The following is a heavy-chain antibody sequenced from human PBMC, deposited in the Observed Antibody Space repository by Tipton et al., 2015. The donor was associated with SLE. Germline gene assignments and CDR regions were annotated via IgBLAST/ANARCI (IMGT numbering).Heavy chain of an antibody. CDR2: ISGSGGST. V-gene: IGHV3-23*01. CDR1: GFTFSSYA. CDR3: ARDPIAAACTWDN. Sequence: SLRLSCAASGFTFSSYALCWVRQAPGKGLEWVSAISGSGGSTYYADSVKGRFTISRDNSKNTLYLQMNSLRAEDTAVYYCARDPIAAACTWDNWGQGTLVAVSS. D-gene: IGHD6-25*01. J-gene: IGHJ4*02.